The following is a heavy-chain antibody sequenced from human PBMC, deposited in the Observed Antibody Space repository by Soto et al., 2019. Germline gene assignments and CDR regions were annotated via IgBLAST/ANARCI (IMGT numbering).Heavy chain of an antibody. Sequence: ASVKVSCKASGYTFTSYGISWVRQAPGQGLEWMGWISAYNGNTNYAQKLQGRVTMTTDTSTSTAYMELRSLRSDDTAVYYCARDAFYDFWSGVNWFDPWGQGTRVTVSS. CDR2: ISAYNGNT. CDR1: GYTFTSYG. D-gene: IGHD3-3*01. V-gene: IGHV1-18*01. CDR3: ARDAFYDFWSGVNWFDP. J-gene: IGHJ5*02.